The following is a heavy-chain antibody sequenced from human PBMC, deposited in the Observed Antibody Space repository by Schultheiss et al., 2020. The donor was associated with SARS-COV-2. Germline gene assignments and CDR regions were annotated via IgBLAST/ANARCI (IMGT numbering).Heavy chain of an antibody. D-gene: IGHD1-26*01. CDR1: GYTFTDSY. V-gene: IGHV1-2*04. J-gene: IGHJ6*02. CDR3: AREVVGATSYYYGMDV. Sequence: ASVKVSCKASGYTFTDSYIHWIRQAPGQGLEWMAWINPSNGATDYAQKFQGWVTLTMDTSISTAYMELRRLRSDDTAVYYCAREVVGATSYYYGMDVWGQGTTVTVSS. CDR2: INPSNGAT.